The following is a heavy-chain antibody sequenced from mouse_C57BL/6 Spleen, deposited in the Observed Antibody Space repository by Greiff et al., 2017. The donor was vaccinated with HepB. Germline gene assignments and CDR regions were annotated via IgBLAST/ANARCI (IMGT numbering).Heavy chain of an antibody. CDR3: ARPLYYYGSSHYYAMDY. CDR1: GYAFSSYW. D-gene: IGHD1-1*01. Sequence: QVQLQQSGAELVKPGASVKISCKASGYAFSSYWMNWVKQRPGKGLEWIGQFYPGDGDTNYNGKFKGKATLTADKSSSTAYMQLSSLTSEDSAVYFCARPLYYYGSSHYYAMDYWGQGTSVTVSS. V-gene: IGHV1-80*01. J-gene: IGHJ4*01. CDR2: FYPGDGDT.